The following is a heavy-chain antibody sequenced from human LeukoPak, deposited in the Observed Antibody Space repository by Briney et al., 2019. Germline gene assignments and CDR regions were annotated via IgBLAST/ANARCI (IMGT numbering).Heavy chain of an antibody. Sequence: PSETLSLTCAVSGGSISPYYWSWVRQPPGKGLEWIGYISYSGSTNYSPSLKSRVTMSVDTSKNQFSLKLSSVTAADTAVYYCARGIGSWYYFDYWGQGTLVTVSS. D-gene: IGHD6-13*01. J-gene: IGHJ4*02. CDR2: ISYSGST. CDR3: ARGIGSWYYFDY. CDR1: GGSISPYY. V-gene: IGHV4-59*12.